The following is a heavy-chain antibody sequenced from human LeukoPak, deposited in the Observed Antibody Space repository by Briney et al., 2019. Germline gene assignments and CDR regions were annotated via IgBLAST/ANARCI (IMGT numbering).Heavy chain of an antibody. V-gene: IGHV1-3*01. J-gene: IGHJ3*02. CDR2: INGDNGNT. CDR1: GYTFTTYA. Sequence: ASVKVSCKASGYTFTTYAIQWVRQAPGQRLEWMGWINGDNGNTKYSQEFQGRVTITRDTSASTSYMELSSLRSADTAVYYCASEYKYDSSGANAFDIWGQGTMVTVSS. D-gene: IGHD3-22*01. CDR3: ASEYKYDSSGANAFDI.